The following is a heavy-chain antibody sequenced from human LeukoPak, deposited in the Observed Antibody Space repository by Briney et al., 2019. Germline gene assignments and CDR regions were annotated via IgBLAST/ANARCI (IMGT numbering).Heavy chain of an antibody. CDR3: AREDARPAYRGSFYDD. CDR2: IFSGGTT. V-gene: IGHV3-53*01. D-gene: IGHD1-26*01. J-gene: IGHJ4*02. Sequence: GGSLRLSCVASGFRVSGFYVSWVRQAPGVGLEWVSVIFSGGTTYYSDSVKGRFTISRDESKNTVYLQMNSLRVEDTATYYCAREDARPAYRGSFYDDWGQGTLVTVSS. CDR1: GFRVSGFY.